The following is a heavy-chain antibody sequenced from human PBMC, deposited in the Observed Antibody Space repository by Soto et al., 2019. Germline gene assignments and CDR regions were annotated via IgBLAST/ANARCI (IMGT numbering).Heavy chain of an antibody. CDR1: GYTFTSYA. D-gene: IGHD2-2*01. Sequence: ASVKVSCKASGYTFTSYAMHWVRQAPGQRLEWMGWINAGNGNTKYSQKFQGRVTIIRDTSASTAYMELSSLRSEDTAVYYCARDLGLNCSSTSCYSHNWFGPWGQGTLVTVSS. J-gene: IGHJ5*02. V-gene: IGHV1-3*01. CDR2: INAGNGNT. CDR3: ARDLGLNCSSTSCYSHNWFGP.